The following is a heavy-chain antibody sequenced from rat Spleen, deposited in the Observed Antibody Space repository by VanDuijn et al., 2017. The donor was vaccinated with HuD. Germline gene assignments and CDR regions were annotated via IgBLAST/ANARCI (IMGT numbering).Heavy chain of an antibody. CDR3: ARHLGAWFAY. V-gene: IGHV5-17*01. Sequence: EVQLVESGGGLVQPGRSLKLSCAASGFTFSDYYMAWVRQAPNKGLEWVATISYDGSNTYCRDSVKGRFTIARDNAKSTLYLQMDSLRSEDTATYYCARHLGAWFAYWGQGTLVTVSS. CDR1: GFTFSDYY. J-gene: IGHJ3*01. D-gene: IGHD4-6*01. CDR2: ISYDGSNT.